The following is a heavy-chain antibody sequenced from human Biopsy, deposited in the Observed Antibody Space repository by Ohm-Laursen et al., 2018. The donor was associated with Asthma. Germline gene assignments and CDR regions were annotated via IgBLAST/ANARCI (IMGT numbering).Heavy chain of an antibody. J-gene: IGHJ4*02. CDR1: GYSLTDSS. CDR3: ASDFPKDYVRYNFQF. D-gene: IGHD4-17*01. V-gene: IGHV1-24*01. CDR2: HDHEEGGT. Sequence: ASVKVSCKLSGYSLTDSSMHWVRQAPGQGLEWMGGHDHEEGGTVNARRFQGRVTMTEDTSTDTAYMELSSLSSDDTAVYYCASDFPKDYVRYNFQFWGQGTLVTVSS.